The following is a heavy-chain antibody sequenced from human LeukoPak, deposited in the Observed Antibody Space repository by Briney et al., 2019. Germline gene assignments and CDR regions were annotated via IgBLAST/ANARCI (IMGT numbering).Heavy chain of an antibody. CDR3: ARDMTEYYYYYMDV. J-gene: IGHJ6*03. CDR2: ISYDGSNK. V-gene: IGHV3-30*03. D-gene: IGHD2-21*02. Sequence: GGSLRLSCAASGFSFSNYGIHWVRQAPGKGLEWVAAISYDGSNKYYADSVKGRFTISRDNSKNTLYLQMSSLRAEDTAVYYCARDMTEYYYYYMDVWGKGTTVTVSS. CDR1: GFSFSNYG.